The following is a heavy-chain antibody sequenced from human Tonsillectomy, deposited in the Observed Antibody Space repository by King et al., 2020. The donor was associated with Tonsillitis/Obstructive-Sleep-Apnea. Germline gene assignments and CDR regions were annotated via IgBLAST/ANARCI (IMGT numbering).Heavy chain of an antibody. V-gene: IGHV1-69*10. CDR1: GGSFSSYA. D-gene: IGHD3-3*01. J-gene: IGHJ5*02. CDR2: IIPVLGQA. Sequence: QLLQSGAEVKKPGSSVKVSCKASGGSFSSYAISWVRQAPGRGLEWMGGIIPVLGQAHYAQNFQGRVTITADTSTTTAYMELSSLRSEDTAVYYCARGFTDYDFWSGYWFDPWGQGTLVTVSS. CDR3: ARGFTDYDFWSGYWFDP.